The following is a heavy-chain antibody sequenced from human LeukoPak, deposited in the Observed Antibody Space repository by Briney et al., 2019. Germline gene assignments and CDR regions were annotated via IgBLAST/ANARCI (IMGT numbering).Heavy chain of an antibody. Sequence: SETLSLTCTVSGGSISTYYWSWIRQPPGKGLEWVGYVFYSGSTNYNPSLKSRVTISVDTSKNQISLKLTSVTAADTAVYYCARHPSAVVGKTFDCWGQGTLVTVSS. CDR2: VFYSGST. CDR1: GGSISTYY. V-gene: IGHV4-59*08. J-gene: IGHJ4*02. D-gene: IGHD6-19*01. CDR3: ARHPSAVVGKTFDC.